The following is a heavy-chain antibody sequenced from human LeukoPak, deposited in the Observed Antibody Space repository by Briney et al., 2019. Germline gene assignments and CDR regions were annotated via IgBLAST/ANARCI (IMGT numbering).Heavy chain of an antibody. D-gene: IGHD6-6*01. Sequence: GGSLRLSCAAPGYIFSRDIMRRGRQAPGKGLEWVAFIRYDGSNKYYADSVKGRFTISRDNSKNTLYLQMNSVRAVDTAVYSCAKGARKRQLESFDYWGQGTLVTVSS. J-gene: IGHJ4*02. CDR2: IRYDGSNK. V-gene: IGHV3-30*02. CDR3: AKGARKRQLESFDY. CDR1: GYIFSRDI.